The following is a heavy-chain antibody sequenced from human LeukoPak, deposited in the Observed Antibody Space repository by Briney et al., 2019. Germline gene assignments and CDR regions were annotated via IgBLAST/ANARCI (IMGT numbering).Heavy chain of an antibody. J-gene: IGHJ4*02. Sequence: GGSLRLSCAASGFTFSTYWMSWVRQAPEKGLEWVANIKEDGSDQYYLDSVKGRFTISRDNAKNSLYLQVNSLRAEDSAVYYCARGIRWRAGGVMRCYFDYWGQGNLVTVSS. V-gene: IGHV3-7*01. CDR2: IKEDGSDQ. CDR1: GFTFSTYW. CDR3: ARGIRWRAGGVMRCYFDY. D-gene: IGHD2-8*02.